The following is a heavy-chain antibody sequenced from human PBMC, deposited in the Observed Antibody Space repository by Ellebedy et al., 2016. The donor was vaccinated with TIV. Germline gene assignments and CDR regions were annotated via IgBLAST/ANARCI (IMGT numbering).Heavy chain of an antibody. V-gene: IGHV4-39*01. Sequence: MPGGSLRLSCTVSGGSISSSSYYWGWIRQPPGKGLEWIGSIYYSGSTYYNPSLKSRVTISVDTSKNQFSLKLSSVTAADTAVYYCASQGFGVVTEWADYWGQGTLVTVSS. CDR2: IYYSGST. CDR3: ASQGFGVVTEWADY. J-gene: IGHJ4*02. CDR1: GGSISSSSYY. D-gene: IGHD3-3*01.